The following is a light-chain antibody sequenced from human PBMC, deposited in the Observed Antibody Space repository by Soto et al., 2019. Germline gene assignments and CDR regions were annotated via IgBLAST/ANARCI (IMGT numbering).Light chain of an antibody. V-gene: IGKV1-6*01. CDR2: GAS. CDR3: LQEYTYPWT. Sequence: IQMTQSPSSLSASVGDRVTITCRASQGISNELGWYQQRPGKAPKVLIYGASNLQSGVPSRFSGSASGTDFTLTISSLQPEDFATYYCLQEYTYPWTFGQGTKVDIK. J-gene: IGKJ1*01. CDR1: QGISNE.